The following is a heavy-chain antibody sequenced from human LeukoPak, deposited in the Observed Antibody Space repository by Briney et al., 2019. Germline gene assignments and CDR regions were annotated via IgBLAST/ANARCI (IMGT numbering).Heavy chain of an antibody. Sequence: TLSLTCAVSGGPFSGYFWSWIRQSSGKGLEWIGEIHNSGTTNYNPSLNSRVTISEDTSKNQFYLNLSSATAADTAVYYCARRYYYNLGSFPFDFWGQGTLVTVSS. J-gene: IGHJ4*02. CDR1: GGPFSGYF. V-gene: IGHV4-34*01. CDR3: ARRYYYNLGSFPFDF. D-gene: IGHD3-10*01. CDR2: IHNSGTT.